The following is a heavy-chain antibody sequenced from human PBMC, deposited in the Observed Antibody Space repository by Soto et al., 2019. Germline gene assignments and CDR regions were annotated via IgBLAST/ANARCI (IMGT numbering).Heavy chain of an antibody. J-gene: IGHJ4*01. Sequence: ESGGALVQPVRSLRLSCAASGFTFDDYSMHWVRQVLGKGLEWVSSISWNRGKIGYADSVKGRFTTSRHNAKNSLYLQMNSLRPENKALYYWVRSKGGYKYGTRFHYCGAGTLVKASS. D-gene: IGHD5-18*01. CDR3: VRSKGGYKYGTRFHY. CDR2: ISWNRGKI. CDR1: GFTFDDYS. V-gene: IGHV3-9*01.